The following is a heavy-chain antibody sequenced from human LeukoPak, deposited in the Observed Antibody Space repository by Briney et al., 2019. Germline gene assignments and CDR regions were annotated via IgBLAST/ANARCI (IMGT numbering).Heavy chain of an antibody. D-gene: IGHD3-22*01. CDR2: ISWNSGSR. Sequence: PGRSLRLSCAASGFTFEDYAMYWVRQAPGKGLGWVSGISWNSGSRGYADCVKGRFTISRANSKNSLYLQMNSLRAEDSALYYCAKDMYPDYYDSSRYYFDYWGQGTLVTVSS. V-gene: IGHV3-9*01. CDR3: AKDMYPDYYDSSRYYFDY. CDR1: GFTFEDYA. J-gene: IGHJ4*02.